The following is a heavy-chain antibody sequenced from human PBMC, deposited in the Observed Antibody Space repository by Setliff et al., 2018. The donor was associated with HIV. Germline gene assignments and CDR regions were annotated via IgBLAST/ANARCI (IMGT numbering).Heavy chain of an antibody. D-gene: IGHD5-12*01. V-gene: IGHV1-69*13. CDR2: IIPIFGSP. CDR1: GDPSNSYA. CDR3: AKDSGDGYNLEDYFDS. J-gene: IGHJ4*02. Sequence: SVKVSCKASGDPSNSYAIRWVRQAPGQGPEWMGGIIPIFGSPQYAPQFRGRATITADESSRTAYMELTRLKSEDSALYYCAKDSGDGYNLEDYFDSWGQGTLVTVSS.